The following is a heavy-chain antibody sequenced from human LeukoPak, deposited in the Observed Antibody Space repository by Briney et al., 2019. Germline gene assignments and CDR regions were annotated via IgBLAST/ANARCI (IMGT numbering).Heavy chain of an antibody. CDR2: VNPSGGST. CDR3: ARDWGTGDFDY. Sequence: ASVKVSCKASGYTFTSYYMHWVRQAPGQGLEWMGIVNPSGGSTSYAQKFQGRVTMTRDTSTSTVYMELSSLRSEDTAVYYCARDWGTGDFDYWGQGTLVTVSS. D-gene: IGHD7-27*01. V-gene: IGHV1-46*01. CDR1: GYTFTSYY. J-gene: IGHJ4*02.